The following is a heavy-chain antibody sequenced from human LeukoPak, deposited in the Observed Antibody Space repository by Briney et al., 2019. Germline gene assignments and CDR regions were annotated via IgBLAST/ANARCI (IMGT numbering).Heavy chain of an antibody. V-gene: IGHV3-23*01. J-gene: IGHJ4*02. CDR1: GFTFSSYA. D-gene: IGHD4-17*01. CDR3: ANPIRGRNYGDYFDY. CDR2: ISGSGGST. Sequence: GGSLRLSCAASGFTFSSYAMSWVRQAPGKGLEWVSAISGSGGSTYYADSVKGRFTISRDNSKNTLYLQMNSLRAEDTAVYYCANPIRGRNYGDYFDYWGQGTLVTVSS.